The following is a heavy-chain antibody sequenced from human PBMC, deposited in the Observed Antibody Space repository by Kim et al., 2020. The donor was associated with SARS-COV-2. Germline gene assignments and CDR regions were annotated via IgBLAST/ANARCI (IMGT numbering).Heavy chain of an antibody. Sequence: GGSLRLSCAASGFSFISYAMTWVRQAPGKGLEWVSVISGGGGITHYAGSVKGRFTISRDNSDNTLFLQMDSLRPEDAGVYYCARPRNPTWNYLSIPSYYGLDVWGRGTTVTVS. CDR1: GFSFISYA. J-gene: IGHJ6*02. CDR2: ISGGGGIT. D-gene: IGHD3-16*02. V-gene: IGHV3-23*01. CDR3: ARPRNPTWNYLSIPSYYGLDV.